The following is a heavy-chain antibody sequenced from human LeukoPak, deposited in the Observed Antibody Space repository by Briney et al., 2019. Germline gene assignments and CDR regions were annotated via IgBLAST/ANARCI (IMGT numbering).Heavy chain of an antibody. D-gene: IGHD1-26*01. J-gene: IGHJ4*02. CDR3: ARGESRDY. CDR2: IGTSSTYT. Sequence: GGSLRLSCVASGFTFGDYYMSWIRQAPGKGLEWVSYIGTSSTYTYNADSVKGRFSISRDNAKNSLYLQMNSLRVEDTAVYYCARGESRDYWGQGTLVTVSS. CDR1: GFTFGDYY. V-gene: IGHV3-11*03.